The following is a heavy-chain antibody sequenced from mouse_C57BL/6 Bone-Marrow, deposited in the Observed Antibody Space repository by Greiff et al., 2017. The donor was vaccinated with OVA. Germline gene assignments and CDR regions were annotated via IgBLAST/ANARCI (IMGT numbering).Heavy chain of an antibody. CDR3: AKIFAN. J-gene: IGHJ3*01. CDR2: IWSGGST. V-gene: IGHV2-5*01. CDR1: GFSLTSYG. Sequence: QVQLKESGPGLVQPSQSLSITCTVSGFSLTSYGVHWVRQSPGKGLEWLGVIWSGGSTDYNAAIMSRLSITKDNSTSHVFFKMNSLQADDTAIYYWAKIFANWGRGTLITVSA.